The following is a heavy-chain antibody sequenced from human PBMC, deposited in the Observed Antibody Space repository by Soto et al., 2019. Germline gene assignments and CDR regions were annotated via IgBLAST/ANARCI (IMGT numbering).Heavy chain of an antibody. V-gene: IGHV1-69*01. J-gene: IGHJ4*02. D-gene: IGHD6-6*01. Sequence: QVQLLQSGAEVKKPGSSVKVSCKASGGTFSSYAISWVLHASVQGLEWMGGIIPIFGTANYEQKFQGRVTITADESTSTAYMDLSSLRSEDTAVYYCAREGQRVPLGYWGQGTLVTVSS. CDR2: IIPIFGTA. CDR3: AREGQRVPLGY. CDR1: GGTFSSYA.